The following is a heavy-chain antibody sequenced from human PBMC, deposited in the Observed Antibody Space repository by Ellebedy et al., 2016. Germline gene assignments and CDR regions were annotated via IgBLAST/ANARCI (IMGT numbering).Heavy chain of an antibody. V-gene: IGHV4-61*08. D-gene: IGHD3-22*01. J-gene: IGHJ5*02. CDR1: GDSVLNAGAY. CDR2: VYRTGST. CDR3: ARGLYFDSSGYHYWFDP. Sequence: GSLRLSXTVSGDSVLNAGAYWSWIRQTPGGGLQWIGYVYRTGSTKYNPSLESRVTMSVDTSKNQFSLRLNSLTAADTAVYYCARGLYFDSSGYHYWFDPWGQGTLVTVSS.